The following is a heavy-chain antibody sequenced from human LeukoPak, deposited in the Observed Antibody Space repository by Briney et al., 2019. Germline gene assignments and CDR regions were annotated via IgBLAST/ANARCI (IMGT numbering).Heavy chain of an antibody. CDR1: GGSIRISSYY. J-gene: IGHJ4*02. CDR2: IYYSGST. Sequence: SETLSLTCTVSGGSIRISSYYWGWIRQPPGKGLEWIGSIYYSGSTYYNPSLKTRVTMSVDTSKNQFSLNLNSVTAADTAVYYCARVRAAAIPYYFDYWGQGTLVTVSP. CDR3: ARVRAAAIPYYFDY. V-gene: IGHV4-39*07. D-gene: IGHD6-13*01.